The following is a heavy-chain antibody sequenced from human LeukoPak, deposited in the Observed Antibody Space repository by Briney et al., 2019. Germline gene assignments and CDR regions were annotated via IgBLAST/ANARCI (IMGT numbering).Heavy chain of an antibody. V-gene: IGHV3-74*01. CDR2: VKSDGTAT. Sequence: GGSLRLSCAASGFTFSSHLIHWVRQAQGTGLVWVSSVKSDGTATNYADSVKGRFTISRDNAKNTLYLQMNSLRVEDTAVYYCVRKFATGDWGQGTLVTVSS. CDR1: GFTFSSHL. J-gene: IGHJ4*02. D-gene: IGHD1-14*01. CDR3: VRKFATGD.